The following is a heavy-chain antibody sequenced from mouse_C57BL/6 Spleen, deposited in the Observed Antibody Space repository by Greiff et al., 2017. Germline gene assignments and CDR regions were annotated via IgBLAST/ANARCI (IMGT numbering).Heavy chain of an antibody. CDR1: GYTFTSYG. J-gene: IGHJ3*01. CDR2: IYPRSGNT. D-gene: IGHD2-3*01. CDR3: AREGMGAAY. V-gene: IGHV1-81*01. Sequence: QVQLKQSGAELARPGASVKLSCKASGYTFTSYGISWVKQRTGQGLEWIGEIYPRSGNTYYNEKFKGKATLTADKSSRTAYMELRSLTSEDSAVYFCAREGMGAAYWGQGTLVTVSA.